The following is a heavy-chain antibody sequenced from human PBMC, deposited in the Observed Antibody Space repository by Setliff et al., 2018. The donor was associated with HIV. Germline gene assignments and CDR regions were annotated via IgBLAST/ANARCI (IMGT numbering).Heavy chain of an antibody. CDR2: IYSSGSP. CDR1: GEFLSGYY. D-gene: IGHD6-13*01. CDR3: ARHRDPPGSRWIYYYYYMDL. V-gene: IGHV4-39*01. J-gene: IGHJ6*03. Sequence: SETLSLTCAVYGEFLSGYYWTWIRQPPGKGLEWIGSIYSSGSPSYNPSLSSRLTTSVDTSKNQVSLRLSSVTAADSGVYYCARHRDPPGSRWIYYYYYMDLWGEGTTVTVSS.